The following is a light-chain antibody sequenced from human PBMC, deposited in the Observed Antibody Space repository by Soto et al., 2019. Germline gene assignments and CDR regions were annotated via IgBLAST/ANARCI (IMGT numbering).Light chain of an antibody. CDR2: AAS. V-gene: IGKV1-27*01. CDR1: QGISNY. J-gene: IGKJ1*01. Sequence: DIQMTQSPSSLSASVGDRVTITCRASQGISNYLAWYQQKPGKVPKLLIYAASTLQSGVPSRFSGSGSGTDFTLTISSLQPEDVATYYCQKYNSAPNWPFDQGTKVEIK. CDR3: QKYNSAPNWP.